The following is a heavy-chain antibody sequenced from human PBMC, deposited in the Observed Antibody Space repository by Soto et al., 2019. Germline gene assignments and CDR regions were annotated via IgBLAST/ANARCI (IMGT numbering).Heavy chain of an antibody. D-gene: IGHD3-3*01. CDR2: ISYDGSNK. CDR1: GFTFSSYA. CDR3: ARVLEGMGYDFWSGYYPAY. V-gene: IGHV3-30-3*01. Sequence: GGSLRLSCAASGFTFSSYAMHWVRQAPGKGLEWVAVISYDGSNKYYADSVKGRFTISRDNSKNTLYLQMNSLRAEDTAVYYCARVLEGMGYDFWSGYYPAYWGQGTLVTVSS. J-gene: IGHJ4*02.